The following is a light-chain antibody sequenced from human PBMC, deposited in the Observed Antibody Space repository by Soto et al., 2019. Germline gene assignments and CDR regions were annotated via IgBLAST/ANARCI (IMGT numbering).Light chain of an antibody. J-gene: IGKJ1*01. V-gene: IGKV3-11*01. Sequence: EIVLTQSPATLSLSPGERATLSCRASQSVSSYLAWYQQKPGQAPRLLIYDASKRATGIPARFSGSGSGTDFTLTISRLEPEYLSVYYCQQRSNWPPEWTFGQGTKVEIK. CDR2: DAS. CDR1: QSVSSY. CDR3: QQRSNWPPEWT.